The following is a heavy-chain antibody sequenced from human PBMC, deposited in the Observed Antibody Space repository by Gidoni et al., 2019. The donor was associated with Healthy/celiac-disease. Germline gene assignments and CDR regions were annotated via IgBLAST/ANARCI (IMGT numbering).Heavy chain of an antibody. D-gene: IGHD4-17*01. V-gene: IGHV4-39*01. CDR2: IYFSGST. J-gene: IGHJ5*02. Sequence: QLQLQESGPGLVKPSETLSLTCTVSGGSISISSYSWGWIRQPPGKGLEWIGSIYFSGSTYYNPSLKSRVTISVDTSKNQFSLKLSSVTAADTAVYYCARPIFNVHYGDYRGWFDPWGQGTLVTVSS. CDR1: GGSISISSYS. CDR3: ARPIFNVHYGDYRGWFDP.